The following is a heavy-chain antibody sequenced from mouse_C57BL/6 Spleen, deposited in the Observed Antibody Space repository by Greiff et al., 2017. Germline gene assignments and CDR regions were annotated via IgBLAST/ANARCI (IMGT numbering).Heavy chain of an antibody. CDR1: GYTFTSYW. CDR3: ARPGYYYGSRGFAY. J-gene: IGHJ3*01. V-gene: IGHV1-52*01. D-gene: IGHD1-1*01. Sequence: QVQLQQPGAELVRPGSSVKLSCKASGYTFTSYWMHWVKQRPIQGLEWIGNIDPSDSETHYNQKFKDKATLTVDKSSSTAYMQLSSLTSEDSAVYYCARPGYYYGSRGFAYWGQGTLVTVSA. CDR2: IDPSDSET.